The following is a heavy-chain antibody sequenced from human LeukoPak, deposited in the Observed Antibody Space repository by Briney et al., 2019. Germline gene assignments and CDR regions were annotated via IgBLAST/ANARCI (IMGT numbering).Heavy chain of an antibody. CDR2: IYTSGST. CDR3: ARGQDSSGFSVY. Sequence: SETLSLTCTVSGGSISSGSYYWSWIRQPAGKGLEWIGRIYTSGSTNYNPSLKSRVTMSVDTSKNQFSLKLSSVTAADTAVYYCARGQDSSGFSVYWGQGTLVTVSS. V-gene: IGHV4-61*02. J-gene: IGHJ4*02. D-gene: IGHD3-22*01. CDR1: GGSISSGSYY.